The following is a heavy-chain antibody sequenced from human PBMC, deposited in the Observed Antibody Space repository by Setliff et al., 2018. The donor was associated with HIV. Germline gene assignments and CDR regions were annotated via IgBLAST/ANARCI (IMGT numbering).Heavy chain of an antibody. D-gene: IGHD3-22*01. V-gene: IGHV4-38-2*01. CDR2: VYHTGTT. CDR1: GDSIDNRYY. J-gene: IGHJ4*02. Sequence: SETLSLTCVVSGDSIDNRYYWAWIRQPPGRGLEWIGTVYHTGTTYYNSSLKSRVTISIDTSNNRFSLRLYSVTAADTAMYYCARQNYYDISGYCERPLDFDYWGQGTLVTVSS. CDR3: ARQNYYDISGYCERPLDFDY.